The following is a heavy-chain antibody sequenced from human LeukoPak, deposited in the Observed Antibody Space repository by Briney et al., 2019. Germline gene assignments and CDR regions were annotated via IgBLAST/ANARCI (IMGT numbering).Heavy chain of an antibody. D-gene: IGHD2-2*01. CDR1: GGSISSSSYY. V-gene: IGHV4-39*07. CDR3: ARDTYCSSTSCHANWFDP. J-gene: IGHJ5*02. Sequence: NPSETLSLTCTVSGGSISSSSYYWGWIRQPPGKGLEWIGSIYYSGSTYYNPSLKSRVTISVDPSKNQFSLKLSSVTAADTAVYYCARDTYCSSTSCHANWFDPWGQGTLVTVSS. CDR2: IYYSGST.